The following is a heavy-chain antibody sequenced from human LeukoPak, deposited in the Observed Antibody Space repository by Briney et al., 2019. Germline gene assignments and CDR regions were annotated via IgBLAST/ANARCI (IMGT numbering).Heavy chain of an antibody. CDR3: ARLPYCSSTSCYEAYYYYGLDV. D-gene: IGHD2-2*01. Sequence: GESLKISCKGSGYSSTSYWIAWVRQMPGKGLEWMGIIYPGDSDTRYSPSFQGQVTISADKSISTAYLQWSSLKASDTAMYYCARLPYCSSTSCYEAYYYYGLDVWGQGTTVTVPS. CDR2: IYPGDSDT. J-gene: IGHJ6*02. V-gene: IGHV5-51*01. CDR1: GYSSTSYW.